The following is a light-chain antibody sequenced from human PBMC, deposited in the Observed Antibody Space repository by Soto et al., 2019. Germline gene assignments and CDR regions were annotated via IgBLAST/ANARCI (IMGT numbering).Light chain of an antibody. CDR1: QSVRSN. CDR3: QHYNNLWG. CDR2: GAS. Sequence: EIVMTQSPATLSVSPGERVTLSCRASQSVRSNLAWYQQKPGQVPRVLIYGASTRAIGIPDRFSGSGSGTGCTLTISSLQSEDFAVYYCQHYNNLWGFGGGTKVEIK. J-gene: IGKJ4*01. V-gene: IGKV3-15*01.